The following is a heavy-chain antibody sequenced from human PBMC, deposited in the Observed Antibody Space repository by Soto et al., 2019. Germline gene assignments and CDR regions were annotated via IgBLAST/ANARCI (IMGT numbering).Heavy chain of an antibody. CDR3: ARDGGRVVPAARLDY. CDR1: GGSISSSNW. Sequence: SETLSLTCAVSGGSISSSNWWSWVRQPPGKGLEWIGEIYHSGSTNYNPSLKSRVTISVDKSKNQFSLKLSSVTAADTAVYYCARDGGRVVPAARLDYWGQGTLVTVS. D-gene: IGHD2-2*01. J-gene: IGHJ4*02. CDR2: IYHSGST. V-gene: IGHV4-4*02.